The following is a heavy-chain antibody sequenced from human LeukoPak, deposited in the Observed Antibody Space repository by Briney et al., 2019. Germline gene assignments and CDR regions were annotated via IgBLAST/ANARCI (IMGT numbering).Heavy chain of an antibody. CDR3: GKEGGA. D-gene: IGHD3-16*01. J-gene: IGHJ5*02. CDR1: GFRFSDFT. Sequence: GGSLRLSCAASGFRFSDFTMTWVRQAPGKGPEWVSAIGGRGGSTYYADSLGGRFIISRDNSKDMVYLQMNSLKDEDTATYYCGKEGGAWGQGTKVTVSS. CDR2: IGGRGGST. V-gene: IGHV3-23*01.